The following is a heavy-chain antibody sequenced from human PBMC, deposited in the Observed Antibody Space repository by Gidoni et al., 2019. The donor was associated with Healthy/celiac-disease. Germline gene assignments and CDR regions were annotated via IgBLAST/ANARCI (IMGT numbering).Heavy chain of an antibody. CDR2: ISWNSGSI. V-gene: IGHV3-9*01. J-gene: IGHJ4*02. D-gene: IGHD3-10*01. CDR1: GVTFDDYA. CDR3: AKGSDYGSENYYFDY. Sequence: EVQLVESGRGWVQPGRSLGLSCAAPGVTFDDYAMHWVRQAPGKGLGWVSGISWNSGSIGYADSVKGRFTISRDNAKNSLYLQMNSLRAEDTALYYCAKGSDYGSENYYFDYWGQGTLVTVSS.